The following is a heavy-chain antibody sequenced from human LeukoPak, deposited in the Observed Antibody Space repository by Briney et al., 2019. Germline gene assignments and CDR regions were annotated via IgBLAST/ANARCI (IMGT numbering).Heavy chain of an antibody. CDR3: AKEWELLGFDF. V-gene: IGHV3-9*01. CDR1: GFTFYDYA. J-gene: IGHJ4*02. Sequence: GRSLRLSCAASGFTFYDYAMHWVRQAPGKGLEWVSGISWNSGSIDYVDSVKGRFTISRDNAKNSLYLQMNSLRAEDTALYYCAKEWELLGFDFGGEGTLVTVS. D-gene: IGHD1-26*01. CDR2: ISWNSGSI.